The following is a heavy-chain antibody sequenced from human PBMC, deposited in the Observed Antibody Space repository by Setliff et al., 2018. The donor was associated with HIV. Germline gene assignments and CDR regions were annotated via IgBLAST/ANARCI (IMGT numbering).Heavy chain of an antibody. CDR1: GGFINNYF. J-gene: IGHJ3*02. D-gene: IGHD3-3*01. V-gene: IGHV4-59*01. Sequence: SETLSLTCTVSGGFINNYFWSWIRQSPGRGLEWIGYIYYSGETNYNPSLKSRVTFSVDTSKNQFSLKLSSVTAADSAVYYCARDYYNFQDMWGQGTMVTVSS. CDR3: ARDYYNFQDM. CDR2: IYYSGET.